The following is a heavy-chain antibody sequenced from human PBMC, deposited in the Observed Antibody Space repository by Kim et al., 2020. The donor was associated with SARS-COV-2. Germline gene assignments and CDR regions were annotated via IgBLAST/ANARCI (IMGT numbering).Heavy chain of an antibody. J-gene: IGHJ3*02. CDR3: ARQYSSSWYVDAFDI. D-gene: IGHD6-13*01. CDR2: INHSGST. Sequence: SETLSLTCAVYGGSFSGYYWSWIRQPPGKGLEWIGEINHSGSTNYNPSLKSRVTISVDTSKNQFSLKLSSVTAADTAVYYCARQYSSSWYVDAFDIWGQGTMVTVSS. V-gene: IGHV4-34*01. CDR1: GGSFSGYY.